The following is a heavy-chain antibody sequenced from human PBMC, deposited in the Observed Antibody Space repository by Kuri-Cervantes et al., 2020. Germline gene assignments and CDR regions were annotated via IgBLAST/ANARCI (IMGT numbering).Heavy chain of an antibody. CDR1: GGTFSSYA. CDR2: IIPIFGTA. Sequence: SVKVSCKASGGTFSSYAISWVRQAPGQGLEWMGGIIPIFGTANYAQKFQGRVTITADESTSTAYVELSSLRSEDTAVYYCARERNVLRFFDIWGQGTMVTVSS. V-gene: IGHV1-69*13. J-gene: IGHJ3*02. CDR3: ARERNVLRFFDI. D-gene: IGHD3-3*01.